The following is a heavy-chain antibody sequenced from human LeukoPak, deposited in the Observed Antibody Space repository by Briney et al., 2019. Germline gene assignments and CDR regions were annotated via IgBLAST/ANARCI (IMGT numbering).Heavy chain of an antibody. D-gene: IGHD3-10*01. CDR3: AKYGSGTYYNGLH. J-gene: IGHJ4*02. V-gene: IGHV3-23*01. Sequence: GVSLRLSCAASEFTFSNYAMTWVRQAPGKGLQWVSIISFSDESTYYADSVKGRFTISRDSSKSTVYLQMNSLKDEDTAFYYCAKYGSGTYYNGLHWGQGTLVTVSS. CDR1: EFTFSNYA. CDR2: ISFSDEST.